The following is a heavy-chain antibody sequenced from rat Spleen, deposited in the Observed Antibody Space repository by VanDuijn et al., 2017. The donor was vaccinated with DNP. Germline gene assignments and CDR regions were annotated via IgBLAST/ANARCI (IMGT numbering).Heavy chain of an antibody. J-gene: IGHJ3*01. CDR3: ASLWTLTY. D-gene: IGHD1-3*01. CDR2: ISTGGGDT. CDR1: GFTFNNYY. Sequence: EVQLVESGGGLVQPGGSMKLSCAASGFTFNNYYMAWVRQAPTKGLEWVASISTGGGDTYYRDSVKGRFTISRDNAKNTLYLQMDSLRSEDTATYYCASLWTLTYWGQGTLVTVSS. V-gene: IGHV5-25*01.